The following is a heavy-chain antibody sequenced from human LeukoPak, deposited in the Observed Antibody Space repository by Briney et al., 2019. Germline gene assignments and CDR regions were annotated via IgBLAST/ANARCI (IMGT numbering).Heavy chain of an antibody. V-gene: IGHV1-46*01. D-gene: IGHD4-23*01. CDR3: ARGGYLRVTLWYSFDY. CDR1: GYTFTSYY. CDR2: INPSGGST. Sequence: ASVKVSCKASGYTFTSYYMHWVRQAPGQGLEWMRIINPSGGSTSYAQKFQGRVTMTRDTSTSTFYMELSSLRSEDTAVYYCARGGYLRVTLWYSFDYWGQGTLVTVSS. J-gene: IGHJ4*02.